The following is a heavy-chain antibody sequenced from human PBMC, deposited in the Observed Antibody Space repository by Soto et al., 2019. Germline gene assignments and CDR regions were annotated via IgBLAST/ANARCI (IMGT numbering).Heavy chain of an antibody. V-gene: IGHV4-59*06. D-gene: IGHD6-13*01. CDR1: GSSISSYY. J-gene: IGHJ4*02. Sequence: SETLSLTGTVSGSSISSYYWSWTRKHPGKGLERVGYIYYSRTTYYNPSLQSRLSISRATPKNQFSLKLTSVTAADTAVYYCARRIPTAGLFDYWGQGTLVTVSS. CDR2: IYYSRTT. CDR3: ARRIPTAGLFDY.